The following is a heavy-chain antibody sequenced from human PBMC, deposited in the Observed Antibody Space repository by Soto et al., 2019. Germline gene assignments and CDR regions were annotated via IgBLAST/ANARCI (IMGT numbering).Heavy chain of an antibody. V-gene: IGHV3-30*18. Sequence: GGSLRLSCAASGFTFSSYGMHWVRQAPGKGLEWVAVISYDGSNKYYADSVKGRFTISRDNSKNTLYLQMNSLRAEDTAVYYCAKVVGEQWLVDAFDIWGQGTMVTVSS. D-gene: IGHD6-19*01. CDR2: ISYDGSNK. CDR3: AKVVGEQWLVDAFDI. J-gene: IGHJ3*02. CDR1: GFTFSSYG.